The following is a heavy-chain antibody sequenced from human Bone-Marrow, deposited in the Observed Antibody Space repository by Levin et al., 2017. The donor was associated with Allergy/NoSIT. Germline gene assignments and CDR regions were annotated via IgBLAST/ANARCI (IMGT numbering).Heavy chain of an antibody. Sequence: PSETLSLTCAVSGGSISSSNWWSWVRQPPGKGLEWIGEIYHSGSTNYNPSLKSRVTISVDKSKNQFSLKLSSVTAADTAVYYCARKRIAVAGRGPFDYWGQGTLVTVSS. CDR2: IYHSGST. V-gene: IGHV4-4*02. J-gene: IGHJ4*02. CDR3: ARKRIAVAGRGPFDY. CDR1: GGSISSSNW. D-gene: IGHD6-19*01.